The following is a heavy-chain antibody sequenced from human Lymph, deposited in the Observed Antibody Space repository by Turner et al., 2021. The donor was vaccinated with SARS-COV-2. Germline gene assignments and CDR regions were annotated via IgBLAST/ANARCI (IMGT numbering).Heavy chain of an antibody. CDR3: ARRHSGNYDAFDI. Sequence: QVQLEQSGAEVKKPGSSVMVSCKSAGGTFSTYVVSWVRQAPGQGLEWMGGIIPILDIANYAQKFQGGVTITADNSTSTAYMELSSLRSEDTAVYHCARRHSGNYDAFDIWGQGTMVTVSS. CDR1: GGTFSTYV. CDR2: IIPILDIA. J-gene: IGHJ3*02. D-gene: IGHD1-26*01. V-gene: IGHV1-69*04.